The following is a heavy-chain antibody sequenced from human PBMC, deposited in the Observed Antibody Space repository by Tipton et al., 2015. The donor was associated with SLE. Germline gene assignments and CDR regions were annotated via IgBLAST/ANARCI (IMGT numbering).Heavy chain of an antibody. CDR2: INPSGGST. V-gene: IGHV1-46*01. CDR3: AREQTGLALDI. J-gene: IGHJ3*02. CDR1: GYTFTSYD. Sequence: QSGAEVKKPGASVKVSCKASGYTFTSYDINWVRQAPGQGLEWMGIINPSGGSTSYAQKFQGRVTMTRDTSTSTVYMELSSLRSEDTAVYYCAREQTGLALDIWGQGTMVTVSS. D-gene: IGHD1-1*01.